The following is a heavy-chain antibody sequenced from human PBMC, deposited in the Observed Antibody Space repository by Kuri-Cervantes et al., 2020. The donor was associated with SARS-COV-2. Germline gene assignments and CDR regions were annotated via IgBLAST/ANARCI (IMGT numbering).Heavy chain of an antibody. CDR3: TRMSTQYYDFWSGGYRDFDY. J-gene: IGHJ4*02. CDR1: GSSFRDFG. D-gene: IGHD3-3*01. CDR2: IKSKAYGETA. Sequence: GGSLRLSCTTSGSSFRDFGVTWFRQAPGKGLEWVGFIKSKAYGETAEYAASVKGRFTISRDDSKTIAYLQMNSLKTEDTAVYYCTRMSTQYYDFWSGGYRDFDYWGQGTLVTVSS. V-gene: IGHV3-49*03.